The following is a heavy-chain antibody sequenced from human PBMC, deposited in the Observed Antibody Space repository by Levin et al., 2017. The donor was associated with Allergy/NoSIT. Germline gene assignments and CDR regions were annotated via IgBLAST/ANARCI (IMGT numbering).Heavy chain of an antibody. D-gene: IGHD3/OR15-3a*01. CDR2: IYYNGST. J-gene: IGHJ5*01. V-gene: IGHV4-59*01. CDR3: ARGLSVRDYNFWTDHYIMSYFDS. Sequence: SQTLSLTCTVSGDSLSGYHWNWIRQPPGKGLEWIGYIYYNGSTSYNPSLQSRVTMSLDSSKNHFSLTLTSVTASDTAVYYCARGLSVRDYNFWTDHYIMSYFDSWGQGSLVTVSS. CDR1: GDSLSGYH.